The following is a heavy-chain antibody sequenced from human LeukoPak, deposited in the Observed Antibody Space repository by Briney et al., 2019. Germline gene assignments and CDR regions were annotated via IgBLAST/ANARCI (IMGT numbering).Heavy chain of an antibody. CDR2: IIPVLGTS. D-gene: IGHD3-3*01. J-gene: IGHJ3*02. V-gene: IGHV1-69*06. CDR1: GVTFSSYV. CDR3: ARGLRDVTIFGVDVIDAFDM. Sequence: ASVKVSCKASGVTFSSYVIGWVRQAPGQGLEWMGGIIPVLGTSKYAQKFQGRVTIKADKSTNTAYMQLSSLRSEDTAVYYCARGLRDVTIFGVDVIDAFDMRGQGTLVTVSS.